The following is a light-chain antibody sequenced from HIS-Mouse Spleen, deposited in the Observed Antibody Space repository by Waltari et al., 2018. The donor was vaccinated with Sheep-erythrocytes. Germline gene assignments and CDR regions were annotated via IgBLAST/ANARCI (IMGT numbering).Light chain of an antibody. Sequence: DIVMTQSPLSLPVTPGEPASIYCRSSQSLLHSNGYNYLDWYLQKPGQSPQLLINLGSNRASGVPDRFSGSGSGTDFTLKISRVEAEDVGVYYCMQALQTPIFTFGPGTKVDIK. V-gene: IGKV2-28*01. CDR3: MQALQTPIFT. J-gene: IGKJ3*01. CDR1: QSLLHSNGYNY. CDR2: LGS.